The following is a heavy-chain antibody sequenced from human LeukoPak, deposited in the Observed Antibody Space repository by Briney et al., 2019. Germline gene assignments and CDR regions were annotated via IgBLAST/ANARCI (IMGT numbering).Heavy chain of an antibody. J-gene: IGHJ4*02. CDR3: ARVRGGGFRTADS. V-gene: IGHV3-30*19. Sequence: PGGSLRLSCAASGFTFSRYGMHWVRQAPGKGLDWVAVTLEDGRYQSYSDSVKGRFTISRDNSKNTLFLQMNSLRGEDTAVYYCARVRGGGFRTADSWGQGTLVTVSS. CDR2: TLEDGRYQ. CDR1: GFTFSRYG. D-gene: IGHD6-25*01.